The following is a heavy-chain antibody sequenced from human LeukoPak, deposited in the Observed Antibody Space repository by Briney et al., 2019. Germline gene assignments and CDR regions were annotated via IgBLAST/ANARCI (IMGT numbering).Heavy chain of an antibody. CDR1: SGSVSSYY. D-gene: IGHD3-10*01. J-gene: IGHJ2*01. CDR2: IYYRGST. CDR3: ARGSRWEGYFDL. V-gene: IGHV4-59*08. Sequence: SETLSLTCTVSSGSVSSYYWSWIRQPPGKGLEWIGYIYYRGSTNYNPSLKSRVTISVDTSKNQFSLKLSSVTAADTAVYYCARGSRWEGYFDLWGRGTLVTVSS.